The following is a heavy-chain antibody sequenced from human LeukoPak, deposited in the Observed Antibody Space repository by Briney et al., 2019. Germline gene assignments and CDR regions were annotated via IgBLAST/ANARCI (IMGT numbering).Heavy chain of an antibody. D-gene: IGHD3-3*01. CDR3: ARPRDFWNGYFDY. V-gene: IGHV4-30-2*01. CDR1: GGSITSGTYY. J-gene: IGHJ4*02. Sequence: SETPSLTCDVSGGSITSGTYYWRWLRQPPGTGLEWIGYILHSGSTYQNPSLKSRVTISVDTSKSQFSLKLSSVTAADTAVYYCARPRDFWNGYFDYWGQGTLVTVSS. CDR2: ILHSGST.